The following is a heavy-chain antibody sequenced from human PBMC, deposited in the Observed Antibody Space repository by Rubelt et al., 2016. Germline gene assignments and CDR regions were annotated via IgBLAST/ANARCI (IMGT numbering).Heavy chain of an antibody. V-gene: IGHV4-59*12. CDR3: ASSTKWLLQTPFDY. J-gene: IGHJ4*02. CDR1: GGSISSYY. CDR2: INHSGST. D-gene: IGHD3-22*01. Sequence: QVQLQESGPGLVKPSETLSLTCTVSGGSISSYYWSWIRQPPGQGLEWIGEINHSGSTNYHPSLKSRVTRSVDTSKNQFSLKLSSVTAADTAVYYCASSTKWLLQTPFDYWGQGTLVTVSS.